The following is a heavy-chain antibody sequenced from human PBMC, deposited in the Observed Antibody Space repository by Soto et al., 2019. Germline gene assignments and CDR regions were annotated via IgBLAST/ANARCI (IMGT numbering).Heavy chain of an antibody. CDR3: AKGGRQWLVTSDFNY. D-gene: IGHD6-19*01. CDR1: GFTFSDYA. Sequence: VQLVESGGGVVQPGRSLRLSCAASGFTFSDYAMHWVRQAPGKGLEWVAVVSHDGRNTHYADSVKGRFTLSRDSSKTTVSLAMTSLRAEATGVYYCAKGGRQWLVTSDFNYWGKGALVTVSS. CDR2: VSHDGRNT. J-gene: IGHJ4*02. V-gene: IGHV3-30*18.